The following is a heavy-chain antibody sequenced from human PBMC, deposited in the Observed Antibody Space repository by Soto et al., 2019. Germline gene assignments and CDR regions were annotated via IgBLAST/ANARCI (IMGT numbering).Heavy chain of an antibody. CDR2: IDPSDSYT. CDR1: GYTFTSYW. V-gene: IGHV5-10-1*01. CDR3: ATYCSGGSCYLDYYYYGMDV. J-gene: IGHJ6*02. D-gene: IGHD2-15*01. Sequence: RESLKLSCKGSGYTFTSYWISWVRQMPGKGLEWMGRIDPSDSYTNFSPSFQGHVTISVDKSTNTAYLQWSSLKASDTAMYYCATYCSGGSCYLDYYYYGMDVWGQGTMVTVSS.